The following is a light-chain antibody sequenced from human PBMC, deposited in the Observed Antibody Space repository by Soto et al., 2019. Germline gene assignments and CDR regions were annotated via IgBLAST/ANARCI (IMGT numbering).Light chain of an antibody. Sequence: QSALTQPASVSGSPGQSITISCTTSSSYISSYNYVSWYQQHTGEAPRLIIYDVSSRPSGISNRFSGSKSGNTVSLTISGLQAEDEADYFCSSYTISSTVVFGGGTKLTVL. CDR2: DVS. J-gene: IGLJ2*01. CDR3: SSYTISSTVV. V-gene: IGLV2-14*03. CDR1: SSYISSYNY.